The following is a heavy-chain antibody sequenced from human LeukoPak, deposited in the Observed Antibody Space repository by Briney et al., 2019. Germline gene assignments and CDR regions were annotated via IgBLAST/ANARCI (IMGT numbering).Heavy chain of an antibody. Sequence: GGSLRLSCAASGFTFSSYWMSWVRQAPGKGLEWVANIKQDGSEKYYVDSVKGRFTISRDNAKNSLYLQMNSLRAEDTAVYYCARDPHKYDFWSGYYGYWGQGTLVTVSS. CDR2: IKQDGSEK. CDR1: GFTFSSYW. CDR3: ARDPHKYDFWSGYYGY. D-gene: IGHD3-3*01. V-gene: IGHV3-7*01. J-gene: IGHJ4*02.